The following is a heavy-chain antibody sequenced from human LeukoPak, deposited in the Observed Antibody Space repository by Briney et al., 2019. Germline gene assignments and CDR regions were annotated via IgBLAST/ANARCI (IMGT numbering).Heavy chain of an antibody. D-gene: IGHD3-22*01. CDR1: GFTFSNAW. J-gene: IGHJ4*02. Sequence: GGSLRLSCAASGFTFSNAWMSWVRQAPGKGLEWVGRIKSKTDGGTTDYAAAVKGRFTISRDDSKNTLYLQLNSLRTEDTAVYYSNSHRYYYDTSSLDYWGQGTLVTVSS. CDR3: NSHRYYYDTSSLDY. CDR2: IKSKTDGGTT. V-gene: IGHV3-15*01.